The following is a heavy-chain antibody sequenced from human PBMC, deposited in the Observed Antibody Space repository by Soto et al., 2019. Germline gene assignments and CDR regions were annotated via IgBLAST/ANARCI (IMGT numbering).Heavy chain of an antibody. Sequence: GGSLRLSCAASGFTVSNYHMNWVRRAPGKGLEWISVISGSGGSTYYADSVKGRFTISRDNSKNTLYLQMNSLRAEDTAVYYCAKRASGSYFDYWSQGTLVTVSS. V-gene: IGHV3-23*01. CDR3: AKRASGSYFDY. CDR1: GFTVSNYH. CDR2: ISGSGGST. D-gene: IGHD3-10*01. J-gene: IGHJ4*02.